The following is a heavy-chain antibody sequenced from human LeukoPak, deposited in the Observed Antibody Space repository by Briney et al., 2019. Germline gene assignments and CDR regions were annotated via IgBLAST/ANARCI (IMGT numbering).Heavy chain of an antibody. D-gene: IGHD2/OR15-2a*01. CDR2: ISDIGSI. Sequence: NPSETLSLTCAVYGGSFSGYYWSWIRQPPGKGLEWIAYISDIGSINYNPSLKSRVTISLDTSKNQFSLKLSSVTAADTAVYYCAGHHPRNTVDFWGQGTLVTVS. CDR3: AGHHPRNTVDF. J-gene: IGHJ4*02. V-gene: IGHV4-59*08. CDR1: GGSFSGYY.